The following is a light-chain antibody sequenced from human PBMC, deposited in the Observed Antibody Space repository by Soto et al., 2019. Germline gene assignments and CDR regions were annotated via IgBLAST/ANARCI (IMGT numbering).Light chain of an antibody. J-gene: IGLJ7*01. V-gene: IGLV2-14*01. CDR1: SSDVGDYTS. CDR2: DVT. Sequence: QSALTQPASVSGSPGQSITISCAGTSSDVGDYTSVSWYQQHPGKAPKLLIYDVTNRPSGVSNRFSGSQSGNTASLTISGLQAEDEVDYYCSSYTSSSTVFGGGTQLTVL. CDR3: SSYTSSSTV.